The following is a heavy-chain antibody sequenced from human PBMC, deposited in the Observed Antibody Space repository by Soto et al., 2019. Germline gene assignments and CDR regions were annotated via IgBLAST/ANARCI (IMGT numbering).Heavy chain of an antibody. J-gene: IGHJ3*02. CDR2: ISGSGGST. CDR3: AKDKSRRFLEWSQPVPKAYAFDI. D-gene: IGHD3-3*01. V-gene: IGHV3-23*01. CDR1: GFTFSSYA. Sequence: HPGGSLRLSCAASGFTFSSYAMIWVRQAPGKGLEWVSAISGSGGSTYYADSVKGRFTISRDNSKNTLYLQMNSLRAEDTAVYYCAKDKSRRFLEWSQPVPKAYAFDIWGQGTMVTVSS.